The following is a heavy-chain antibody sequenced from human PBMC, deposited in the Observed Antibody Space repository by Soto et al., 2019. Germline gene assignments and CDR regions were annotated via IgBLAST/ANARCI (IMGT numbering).Heavy chain of an antibody. D-gene: IGHD2-15*01. CDR2: INHVGSI. CDR1: GGSFTDYY. Sequence: QVQLQQWGAGLLKPSETLSLTCAVYGGSFTDYYWSGIRQPPGKGLEWIGEINHVGSINYNPSLKSRVITSVDTSKKQFSLKLSSVTAADTAVYYCASVHCTGGSCYSIDSWGQGTLVTVSS. V-gene: IGHV4-34*01. CDR3: ASVHCTGGSCYSIDS. J-gene: IGHJ4*02.